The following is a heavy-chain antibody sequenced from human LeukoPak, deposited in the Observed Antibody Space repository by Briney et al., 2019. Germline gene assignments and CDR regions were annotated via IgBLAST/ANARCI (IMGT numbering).Heavy chain of an antibody. CDR3: ATLTPFGVVNAYGFDY. J-gene: IGHJ4*02. V-gene: IGHV4-59*12. CDR1: GDSISTYY. Sequence: SETLSLTCTISGDSISTYYWSWIRQSPGKGLEWIGDVNLSGSTNYNPFLNYNPSLKSRVSISIDTSKNQFSLKLSSVTAADTAVYYCATLTPFGVVNAYGFDYWGQGTLVTVSS. D-gene: IGHD3-3*01. CDR2: VNLSGST.